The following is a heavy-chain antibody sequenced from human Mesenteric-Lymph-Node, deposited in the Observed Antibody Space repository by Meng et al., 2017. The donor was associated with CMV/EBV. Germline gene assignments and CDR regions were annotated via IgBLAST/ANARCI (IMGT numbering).Heavy chain of an antibody. CDR1: GFTFSSYA. CDR3: ARELERDYYYGMDV. V-gene: IGHV3-30-3*01. J-gene: IGHJ6*02. CDR2: ISYDGSNK. Sequence: LSLTCAASGFTFSSYAMHWVRQAPGKGLEWVAVISYDGSNKYYADSVKGRFTISRDNSKNTLYLQMNSLRAEDTAVYYCARELERDYYYGMDVWGQGTTVTVSS.